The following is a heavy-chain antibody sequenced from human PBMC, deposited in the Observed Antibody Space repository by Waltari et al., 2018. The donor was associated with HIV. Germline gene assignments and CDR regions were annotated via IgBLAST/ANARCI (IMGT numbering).Heavy chain of an antibody. CDR2: VIYDGSNE. D-gene: IGHD1-26*01. CDR1: GFPLSDYA. J-gene: IGHJ5*02. Sequence: QVQLVESGGGVVPPGTSLTLPCAALGFPLSDYAMHWVRQPPGKGLEWVASVIYDGSNEDYADSVTGRFTVSRDNSKNTLYLQMDSLRPEDTAVYYCATNSGSYRQGWFDPWGQGTQVTVSS. V-gene: IGHV3-30*01. CDR3: ATNSGSYRQGWFDP.